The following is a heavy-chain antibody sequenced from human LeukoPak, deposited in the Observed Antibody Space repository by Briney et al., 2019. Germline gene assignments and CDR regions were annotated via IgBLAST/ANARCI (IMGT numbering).Heavy chain of an antibody. CDR1: GGSISSYY. V-gene: IGHV4-59*08. J-gene: IGHJ4*02. D-gene: IGHD6-19*01. CDR3: ATTQQWLASYY. CDR2: FYNSGST. Sequence: SETLSLTCRFSGGSISSYYWTWFRQPPGKGLEWIGSFYNSGSTSYNPSLGSRVTISLDTSKNLFSLKVTSVTAADSAIYYCATTQQWLASYYWGQGTLVTVSS.